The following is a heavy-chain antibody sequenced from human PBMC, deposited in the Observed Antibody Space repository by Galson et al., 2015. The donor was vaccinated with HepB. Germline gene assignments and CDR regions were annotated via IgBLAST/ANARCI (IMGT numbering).Heavy chain of an antibody. CDR1: GFTFSNYG. CDR3: AIAVAALLDY. V-gene: IGHV3-30*03. J-gene: IGHJ4*02. D-gene: IGHD2-15*01. Sequence: SLRLSCAASGFTFSNYGMHWVRQAPGKGLEWVAPISYDGSIEYYADSVKGRFTISRDDSKNTLYLHMNSLRGEDTAVYYCAIAVAALLDYWGQGTLVTVSS. CDR2: ISYDGSIE.